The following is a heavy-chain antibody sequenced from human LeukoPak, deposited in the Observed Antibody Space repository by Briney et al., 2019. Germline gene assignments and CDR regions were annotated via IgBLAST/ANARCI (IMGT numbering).Heavy chain of an antibody. Sequence: GGSLRLSCAASGFTFSSYAMHWVRQAPGKGLEWVAVISYDGSNKYYADSVKGRFTISRDNSKNTLYLQMNSLRAEDTAVYYCASFTDLGYCGGSCYFSVWGQGTLVTVSS. CDR3: ASFTDLGYCGGSCYFSV. V-gene: IGHV3-30*04. J-gene: IGHJ4*02. D-gene: IGHD2-15*01. CDR1: GFTFSSYA. CDR2: ISYDGSNK.